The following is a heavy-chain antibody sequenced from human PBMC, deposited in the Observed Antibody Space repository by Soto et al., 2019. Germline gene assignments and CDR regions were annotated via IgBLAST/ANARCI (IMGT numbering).Heavy chain of an antibody. Sequence: QLRLQESGPGLVKPSETLSLTCSVFGDSIRSAHYFWGWVRQPPGKGLEWIGSIYHSGATCYDPYIRSRVTLSVDTTNNQFSLRLGSVTAADTAVYFCARQQYCGSSTCYDSLYYQYMDVWGKGTMVTVSS. D-gene: IGHD2-2*01. V-gene: IGHV4-39*01. J-gene: IGHJ6*03. CDR2: IYHSGAT. CDR1: GDSIRSAHYF. CDR3: ARQQYCGSSTCYDSLYYQYMDV.